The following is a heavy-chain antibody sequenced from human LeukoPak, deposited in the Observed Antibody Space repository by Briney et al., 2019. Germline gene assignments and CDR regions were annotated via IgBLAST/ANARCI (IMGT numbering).Heavy chain of an antibody. V-gene: IGHV3-33*01. D-gene: IGHD3-10*01. CDR3: ARDLDGSGSYSFDY. CDR2: IWYDGSNK. CDR1: GFTFSSYG. Sequence: TGGSLRLSCAASGFTFSSYGMHWVRQAPGKGLEWVAVIWYDGSNKYYADSVKGRFTISRDNSKNTLYPQMNSLRAEDTAVYYCARDLDGSGSYSFDYWGQGTLVTVSS. J-gene: IGHJ4*02.